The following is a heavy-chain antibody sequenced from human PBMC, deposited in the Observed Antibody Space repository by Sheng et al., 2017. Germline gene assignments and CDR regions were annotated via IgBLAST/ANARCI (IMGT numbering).Heavy chain of an antibody. Sequence: EVHLVESGGGLVQPGGSLRLSCAASGFTFSGYEMNWVRQAPGKGLEWVSYISSSGSSIYYADSVRGRFTISRDNAKNSLYLQMNSLRAEDTAVYYCARGGWQWFDYWGQGTLVTVSS. CDR1: GFTFSGYE. CDR2: ISSSGSSI. V-gene: IGHV3-48*03. CDR3: ARGGWQWFDY. D-gene: IGHD6-19*01. J-gene: IGHJ4*02.